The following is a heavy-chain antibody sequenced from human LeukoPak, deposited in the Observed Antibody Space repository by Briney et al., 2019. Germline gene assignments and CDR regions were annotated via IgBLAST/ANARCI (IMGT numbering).Heavy chain of an antibody. V-gene: IGHV1-18*01. CDR3: ARGGEWELLPGDFDY. CDR2: ISAYNGNT. J-gene: IGHJ4*02. Sequence: ASVKVSCKASGYTFTSYGISWVRQAPGQGLERMGWISAYNGNTNYAQKLQGRVTMTTDTSTSTAYMELRSLRSDDTAVYYCARGGEWELLPGDFDYWGQGTLVTVSS. CDR1: GYTFTSYG. D-gene: IGHD1-26*01.